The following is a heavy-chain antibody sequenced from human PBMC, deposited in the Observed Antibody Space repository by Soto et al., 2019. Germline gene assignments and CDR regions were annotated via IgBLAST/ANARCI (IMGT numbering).Heavy chain of an antibody. CDR1: GFTFSSYA. CDR3: AKLSIVVVPPIVGGAFDI. D-gene: IGHD2-2*01. V-gene: IGHV3-23*01. CDR2: ISGSGGST. J-gene: IGHJ3*02. Sequence: GGSLRLSCAASGFTFSSYAMSWVRQAPGKGLEWVSAISGSGGSTYYADSVKGRFTISRDNSKNTLYLQMNSLRAEDTAVYYCAKLSIVVVPPIVGGAFDIWGQGTMVTVSS.